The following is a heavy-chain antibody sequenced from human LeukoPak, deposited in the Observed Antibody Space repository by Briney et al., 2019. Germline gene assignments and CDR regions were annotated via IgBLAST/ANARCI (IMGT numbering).Heavy chain of an antibody. CDR3: V. J-gene: IGHJ6*03. Sequence: SDTLSLTCTVSGGSISSSSYSWGWIRQPPGKGLEWIGRVYYSGSPYYSPSLKSRVTRSVDPSRNQSSLHPISLTAPDTSFDMGVWGKRTTAT. CDR2: VYYSGSP. CDR1: GGSISSSSYS. V-gene: IGHV4-39*07.